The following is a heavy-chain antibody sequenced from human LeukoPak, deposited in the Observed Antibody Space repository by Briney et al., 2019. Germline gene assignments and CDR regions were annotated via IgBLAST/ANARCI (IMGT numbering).Heavy chain of an antibody. CDR3: ARDQFTYYYDSSGYPPKDPLDY. D-gene: IGHD3-22*01. CDR1: GYTLTELS. V-gene: IGHV1-24*01. Sequence: ASVKVSCKVSGYTLTELSMHWVRQAPGKGLEWMGGFDPEDGETIYAQKFQGRVTMAEDTSTDTAYMELRSLRSDDTAVYYCARDQFTYYYDSSGYPPKDPLDYWGQGTLVTVSS. J-gene: IGHJ4*02. CDR2: FDPEDGET.